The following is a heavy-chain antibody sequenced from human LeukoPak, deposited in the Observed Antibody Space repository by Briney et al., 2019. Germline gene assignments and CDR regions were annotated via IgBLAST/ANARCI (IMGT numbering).Heavy chain of an antibody. J-gene: IGHJ4*02. CDR2: IKQDGSEK. CDR3: ARGRDYYDSSGYYPTDY. Sequence: GESLRLSCAASGFTFSSYWMSWVRQPPGKGLEWMANIKQDGSEKYYVDSVKGRFTISRDNAKNSLYLQMNSLRAEDTAVYYCARGRDYYDSSGYYPTDYWGQGTLVTVSS. V-gene: IGHV3-7*01. D-gene: IGHD3-22*01. CDR1: GFTFSSYW.